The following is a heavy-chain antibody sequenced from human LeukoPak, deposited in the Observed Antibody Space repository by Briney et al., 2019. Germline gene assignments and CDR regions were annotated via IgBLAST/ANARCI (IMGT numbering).Heavy chain of an antibody. V-gene: IGHV1-8*01. Sequence: ASVKVSCKASGYTFISYDINWVRQATGQGLEWMGWMNPNSDNTDYAQKFQDRVTMTRNTSMSTAYMELRSLRSDDTAVYYCARDPDWTASTNDYWGQGTLVTVSS. CDR3: ARDPDWTASTNDY. CDR1: GYTFISYD. CDR2: MNPNSDNT. J-gene: IGHJ4*02. D-gene: IGHD2-8*01.